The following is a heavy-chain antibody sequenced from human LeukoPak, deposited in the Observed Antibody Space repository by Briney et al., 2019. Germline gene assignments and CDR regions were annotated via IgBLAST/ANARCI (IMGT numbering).Heavy chain of an antibody. V-gene: IGHV3-23*01. Sequence: GGSLRLSCAASGFTFSSYAMSWVRQAPGKGLEWVSAISGSRGSTYYADSVKGRFTISRDNAKNSLYLQMNSLRAEDTAVYYCASLKNYYDSSGYLVTDAFDIWGQGTMVTVSS. CDR3: ASLKNYYDSSGYLVTDAFDI. CDR2: ISGSRGST. J-gene: IGHJ3*02. D-gene: IGHD3-22*01. CDR1: GFTFSSYA.